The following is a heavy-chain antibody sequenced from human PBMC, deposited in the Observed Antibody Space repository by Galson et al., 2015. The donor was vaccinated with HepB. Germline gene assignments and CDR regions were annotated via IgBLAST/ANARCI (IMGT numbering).Heavy chain of an antibody. CDR1: GFTFSNYG. V-gene: IGHV3-23*01. Sequence: SLRLSCAASGFTFSNYGMNWVRQAPGKGLEWVSGLSGSGGSTFYAESLRGRFTVSRDNSKNTLYLQMTSLGAEDTAVYYGSSRSPLLWFRYGGQGTLVTVSS. CDR2: LSGSGGST. CDR3: SSRSPLLWFRY. J-gene: IGHJ4*02. D-gene: IGHD3-10*01.